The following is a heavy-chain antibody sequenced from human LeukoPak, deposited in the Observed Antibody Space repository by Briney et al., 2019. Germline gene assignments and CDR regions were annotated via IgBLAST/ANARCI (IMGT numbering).Heavy chain of an antibody. CDR3: ARSASLERQDY. CDR1: GFTFSSYS. V-gene: IGHV3-21*01. Sequence: GGSLRLSCAASGFTFSSYSMNWVRLAPGKGLEWVSSISSSSSYIYYADSVKGRFTISRDNAKNSLYLQMNSLRAEDTAVYYCARSASLERQDYWGQGTLVTVSS. J-gene: IGHJ4*02. CDR2: ISSSSSYI. D-gene: IGHD1-1*01.